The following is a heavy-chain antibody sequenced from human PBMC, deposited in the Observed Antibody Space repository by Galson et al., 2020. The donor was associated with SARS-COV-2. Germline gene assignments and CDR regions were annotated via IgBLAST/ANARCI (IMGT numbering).Heavy chain of an antibody. CDR2: ISYDGSNK. CDR3: ARSRITIFGVVIGAFDI. Sequence: TGGSLRLSCAASGFTFSSYAMHWVRQAPGKGLEWVAVISYDGSNKYYADSVKGRFTISRDNAKNSLYLQMNSLRAEDTAVYYCARSRITIFGVVIGAFDIWGQGTMVTVSS. D-gene: IGHD3-3*01. V-gene: IGHV3-30-3*01. CDR1: GFTFSSYA. J-gene: IGHJ3*02.